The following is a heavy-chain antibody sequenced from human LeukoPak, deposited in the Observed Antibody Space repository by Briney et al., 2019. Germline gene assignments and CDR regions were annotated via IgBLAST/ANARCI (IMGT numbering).Heavy chain of an antibody. D-gene: IGHD3-22*01. J-gene: IGHJ4*02. Sequence: SETLSLTCTVSGGSISSSSYYWGWIRQPPGKGLEWIGNIYYSGSTYYNPSLRSRVTISVDKSKNQFSLKLSSVTAADTAVYYCARDRYYYDSSGYYDYWGQGTLVTVSS. CDR1: GGSISSSSYY. CDR2: IYYSGST. V-gene: IGHV4-39*07. CDR3: ARDRYYYDSSGYYDY.